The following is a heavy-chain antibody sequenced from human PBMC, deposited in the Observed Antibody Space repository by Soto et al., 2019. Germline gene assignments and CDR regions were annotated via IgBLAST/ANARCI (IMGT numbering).Heavy chain of an antibody. Sequence: PSETLSLTCAVSGDSVTSGYYWGWIRQPPGKGLEWIGSVYHSGTTYYSPSLKSRVTISLDTSKNQFSLKLSSVTAADTAFYYCTRSLYSASWYAGYWXQGTLVTVSS. V-gene: IGHV4-38-2*01. CDR1: GDSVTSGYY. D-gene: IGHD6-13*01. CDR3: TRSLYSASWYAGY. J-gene: IGHJ4*02. CDR2: VYHSGTT.